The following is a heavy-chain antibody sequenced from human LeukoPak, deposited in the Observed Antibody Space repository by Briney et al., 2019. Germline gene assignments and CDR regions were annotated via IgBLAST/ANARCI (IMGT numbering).Heavy chain of an antibody. CDR1: GYTFTGYY. CDR3: APGSDSGHYRVGTYFDY. J-gene: IGHJ4*02. Sequence: ASVKVSCKASGYTFTGYYMHWVRQAPGQGLEWMGWINPNSGGTNYAQKFQGRVTMTRDTSISTAYMELSRLRSDDTAVYYCAPGSDSGHYRVGTYFDYWGQGTLVTVSS. D-gene: IGHD5-12*01. V-gene: IGHV1-2*02. CDR2: INPNSGGT.